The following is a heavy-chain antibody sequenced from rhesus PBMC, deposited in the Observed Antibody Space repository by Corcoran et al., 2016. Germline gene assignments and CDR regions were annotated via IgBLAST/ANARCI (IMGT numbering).Heavy chain of an antibody. CDR2: IRIGGCST. D-gene: IGHD6-25*01. V-gene: IGHV3-178*01. J-gene: IGHJ4*01. CDR1: GFTFSDYY. CDR3: ARVRAADIDY. Sequence: EVQRVESGGGLAKPGGSLRLSCAASGFTFSDYYRDWVREAQGKGMDWASRIRIGGCSTWYAASVKGRFTISSENSKNTMYLQMNSLRAEDTAVYYCARVRAADIDYWGQGVLVTFSS.